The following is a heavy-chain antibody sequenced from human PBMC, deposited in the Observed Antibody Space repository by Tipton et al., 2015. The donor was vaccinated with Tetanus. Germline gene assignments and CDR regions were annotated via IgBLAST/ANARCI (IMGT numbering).Heavy chain of an antibody. J-gene: IGHJ6*02. CDR2: IYYTGRT. CDR3: ARERIEAFYYHGLDV. Sequence: TLSLTCTVSGGSISNYYWSWIRQPPGKRLEWIGYIYYTGRTDYNPSLKSRVTISLDTSKNQLSLKLSSVTAADTAVYYCARERIEAFYYHGLDVWGPGTTVTVSS. V-gene: IGHV4-59*01. CDR1: GGSISNYY. D-gene: IGHD2-21*01.